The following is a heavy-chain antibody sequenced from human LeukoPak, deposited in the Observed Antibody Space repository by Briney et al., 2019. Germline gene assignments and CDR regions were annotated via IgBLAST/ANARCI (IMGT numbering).Heavy chain of an antibody. J-gene: IGHJ4*02. CDR3: ARVSGYSYGYNYFDY. V-gene: IGHV4-30-4*08. CDR2: IYYSGST. CDR1: GGSISSSSYY. D-gene: IGHD5-18*01. Sequence: SETLSLTCTVSGGSISSSSYYWGWIRQPPGKGLEWIGYIYYSGSTYYNPSLKSRVTISVDTPKNQFSLKLSSVTAADTAVYYCARVSGYSYGYNYFDYWGQGTLVTVSS.